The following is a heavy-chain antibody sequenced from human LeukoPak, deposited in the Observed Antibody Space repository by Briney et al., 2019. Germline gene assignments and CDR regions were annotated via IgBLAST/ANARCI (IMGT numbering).Heavy chain of an antibody. J-gene: IGHJ4*02. D-gene: IGHD7-27*01. CDR1: GFTFSSYS. CDR3: AVWGAFDY. V-gene: IGHV3-21*01. CDR2: ISSSSNYI. Sequence: GGSLRLSCAASGFTFSSYSVNWVRQVPGKGLEWVSFISSSSNYIYYADSVKGRFTISRDNAKNSLYLQMNSLRAEDTAVYYCAVWGAFDYWGQGTLVTVSS.